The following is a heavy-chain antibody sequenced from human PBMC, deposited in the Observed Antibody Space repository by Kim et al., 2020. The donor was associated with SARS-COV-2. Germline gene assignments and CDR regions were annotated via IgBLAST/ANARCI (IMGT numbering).Heavy chain of an antibody. CDR3: ARGQLLFWGVRKYYYGMDV. CDR1: GGTFSSYA. J-gene: IGHJ6*02. CDR2: IIPIFGTA. V-gene: IGHV1-69*13. Sequence: SVKVSCKASGGTFSSYAISWVRQAPGQGLEWMGGIIPIFGTANYAQKFQGRVTITADESTSTAYMELSSLRSEDTAVYYCARGQLLFWGVRKYYYGMDVWGQGTTVTVSS. D-gene: IGHD2-2*01.